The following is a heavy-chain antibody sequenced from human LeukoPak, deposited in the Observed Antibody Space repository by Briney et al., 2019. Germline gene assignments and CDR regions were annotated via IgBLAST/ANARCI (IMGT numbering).Heavy chain of an antibody. CDR2: IIPIFGTA. J-gene: IGHJ3*02. CDR3: ARPVRSFEYSSPYDAFDI. V-gene: IGHV1-69*06. CDR1: GGTFSSYA. D-gene: IGHD6-6*01. Sequence: GASVKVSCKASGGTFSSYAISWVRQAPGQGLEWMGGIIPIFGTANYAQKFQGRVTITADKSTSTAYMELSSLRSEDTAVYYCARPVRSFEYSSPYDAFDIWGQGTMVTVSS.